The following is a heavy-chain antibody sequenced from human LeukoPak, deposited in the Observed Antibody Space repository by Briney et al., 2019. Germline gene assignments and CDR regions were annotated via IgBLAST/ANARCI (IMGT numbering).Heavy chain of an antibody. D-gene: IGHD6-19*01. CDR2: FDPEDGET. J-gene: IGHJ4*02. CDR3: ATETMYSSGWYRFDY. CDR1: GYTLTELS. V-gene: IGHV1-24*01. Sequence: ASVKVSCKVSGYTLTELSMHWVRQAPGKGLEWMGGFDPEDGETIYAQKFQGRVAMTEDTSTDTAYMELSSLRSEDTAVYYRATETMYSSGWYRFDYWGQGTLVTVSS.